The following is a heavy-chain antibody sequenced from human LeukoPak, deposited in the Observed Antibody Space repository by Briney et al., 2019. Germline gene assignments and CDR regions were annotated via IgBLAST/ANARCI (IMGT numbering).Heavy chain of an antibody. Sequence: SETLSLTCTVYGGSISSSSHFWGWIRQPPGKGLEWIGSIYYSGSTYYNPSLESRVTISVDTSKNQFSLKVASVTAADTAVYYCTRRRGPSGTYYFDSWGQGTLVTVSS. CDR1: GGSISSSSHF. D-gene: IGHD1-26*01. J-gene: IGHJ4*02. CDR3: TRRRGPSGTYYFDS. CDR2: IYYSGST. V-gene: IGHV4-39*01.